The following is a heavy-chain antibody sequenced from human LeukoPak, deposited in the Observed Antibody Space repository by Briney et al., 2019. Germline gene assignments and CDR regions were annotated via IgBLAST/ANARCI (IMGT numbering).Heavy chain of an antibody. CDR2: ISGYQGST. V-gene: IGHV1-18*01. CDR3: ARCDLGTITAGPFND. CDR1: GYTLTNYG. J-gene: IGHJ4*02. D-gene: IGHD5-24*01. Sequence: SVKVSCKASGYTLTNYGITWVRQAAGQGLEWMGWISGYQGSTKYAQNFQGRVTMTIDTSPGTAYMDLRSLRSDGPALYFCARCDLGTITAGPFNDWGQGTLVAVSS.